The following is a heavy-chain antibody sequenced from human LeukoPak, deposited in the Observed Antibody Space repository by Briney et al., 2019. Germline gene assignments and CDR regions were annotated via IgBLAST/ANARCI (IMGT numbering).Heavy chain of an antibody. CDR3: ARRGDQL. CDR1: GGSISSGAYY. J-gene: IGHJ1*01. D-gene: IGHD3-16*01. V-gene: IGHV4-31*03. Sequence: SQTLSLTCTISGGSISSGAYYWSWIRQHPGRGLEWIGYIYYSGTTYYSPSLKSRVTILVDTSKNQFSLKLSSVTAADTAVYYCARRGDQLWGQGTLVTVSS. CDR2: IYYSGTT.